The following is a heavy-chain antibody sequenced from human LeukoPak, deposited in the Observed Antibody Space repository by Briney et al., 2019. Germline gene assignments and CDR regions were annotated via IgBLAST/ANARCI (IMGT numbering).Heavy chain of an antibody. J-gene: IGHJ4*02. CDR2: FSSAGTT. CDR1: GGSISSRSYH. V-gene: IGHV4-39*01. CDR3: ARTIFEGSRYFDY. D-gene: IGHD3-3*01. Sequence: SETLSLTCTVSGGSISSRSYHWGWMRQSPGKGLEWIGSFSSAGTTYYNPSLRSRITISIDTSNNQFSLALSSVTAADTAVYYCARTIFEGSRYFDYWGQGTLVTVSS.